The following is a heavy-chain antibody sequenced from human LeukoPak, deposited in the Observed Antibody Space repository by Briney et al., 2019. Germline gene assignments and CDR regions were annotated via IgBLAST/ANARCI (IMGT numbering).Heavy chain of an antibody. Sequence: GGSLRLSCAASGFTFTSYAMSWVRQAPGKGLEWVSGINGGGDKTYYRDSVRGRITISRDNSKNTLYLQMNSLRAEDTDVYYCAKVNHYYDSSGDFDYWGQGTLVTVSS. V-gene: IGHV3-23*01. CDR3: AKVNHYYDSSGDFDY. CDR1: GFTFTSYA. D-gene: IGHD3-22*01. J-gene: IGHJ4*02. CDR2: INGGGDKT.